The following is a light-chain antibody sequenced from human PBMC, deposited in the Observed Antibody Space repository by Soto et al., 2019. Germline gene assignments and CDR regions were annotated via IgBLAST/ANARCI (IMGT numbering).Light chain of an antibody. V-gene: IGKV1-33*01. J-gene: IGKJ4*01. CDR2: DAS. CDR3: QQYDILPLT. CDR1: HAIYNY. Sequence: DIQMTQSPASLSASVGDRVTITCQASHAIYNYLNWYQQKPGKAPKLLIYDASKLEAGVPSRFSGSGSGTDFTFTISSLQPEDIATYYCQQYDILPLTFGGGTKVEIK.